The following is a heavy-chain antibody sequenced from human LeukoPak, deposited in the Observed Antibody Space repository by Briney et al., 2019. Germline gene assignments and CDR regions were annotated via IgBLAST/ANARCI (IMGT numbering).Heavy chain of an antibody. Sequence: GESLRISCKGSGYSFTNYWIGWVRQLPGKGLEWMGIIYPGDSDTRYSPSFQGQVTISVDKSISTAYLQWSSLKASDTAMYHCARLGSQMFIDYWGQGTLVTVSS. CDR2: IYPGDSDT. V-gene: IGHV5-51*01. CDR1: GYSFTNYW. D-gene: IGHD1-26*01. CDR3: ARLGSQMFIDY. J-gene: IGHJ4*02.